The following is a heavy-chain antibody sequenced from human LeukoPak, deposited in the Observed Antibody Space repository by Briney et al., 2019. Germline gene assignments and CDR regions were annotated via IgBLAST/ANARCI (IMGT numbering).Heavy chain of an antibody. CDR3: ARLWFGEILFDY. CDR2: ITPIFGTA. CDR1: GGTFSRYA. Sequence: SVKVSCKASGGTFSRYAISWVRQAPGQGLEWMGGITPIFGTANYAQKFQGRVTITADESTSTAYMELSSLRSEDTAVYYCARLWFGEILFDYWGQGTLFTVSS. D-gene: IGHD3-10*01. V-gene: IGHV1-69*13. J-gene: IGHJ4*02.